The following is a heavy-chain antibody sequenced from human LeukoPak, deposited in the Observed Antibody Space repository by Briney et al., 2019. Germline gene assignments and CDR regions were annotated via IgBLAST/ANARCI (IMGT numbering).Heavy chain of an antibody. V-gene: IGHV4-34*01. CDR1: GGSFSGYY. J-gene: IGHJ3*02. CDR3: ARGHPSDIVVVPAAAHNHAFDI. Sequence: PSETLSLTCAVYGGSFSGYYWSWIRQPPGKGLEWIGEINHSGSPNYNPSLKSRVTISVDTSKNQFSLKLSSVTAADTAVYYGARGHPSDIVVVPAAAHNHAFDIWGQGTMVTVSS. D-gene: IGHD2-2*01. CDR2: INHSGSP.